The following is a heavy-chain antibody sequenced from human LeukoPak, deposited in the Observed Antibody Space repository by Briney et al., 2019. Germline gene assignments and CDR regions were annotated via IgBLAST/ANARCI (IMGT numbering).Heavy chain of an antibody. D-gene: IGHD2-15*01. Sequence: SGGSLRLSCAASGFTFSTYAMHWVRQAPGKGLEWVAVISYDGSHKYYADSVKGRFTISRDNSKNMLELQMNSLTTEDTAVYYCTREVWYDALSFDYWGQGTLVSVSS. V-gene: IGHV3-30-3*01. J-gene: IGHJ4*02. CDR2: ISYDGSHK. CDR1: GFTFSTYA. CDR3: TREVWYDALSFDY.